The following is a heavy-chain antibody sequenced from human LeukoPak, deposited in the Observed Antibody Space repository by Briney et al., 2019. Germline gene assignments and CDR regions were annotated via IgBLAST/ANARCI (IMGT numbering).Heavy chain of an antibody. D-gene: IGHD5-24*01. CDR1: GFTFSSYG. CDR3: ARDRGDGTQSPFYS. V-gene: IGHV3-30*02. J-gene: IGHJ4*02. Sequence: GGSLRLSCAASGFTFSSYGMHWVRQAPGKGLEWVAFIRYDGSNKYYADSVKGRFTISRDNSKNTLYLQMNSLRAEDTAVYYCARDRGDGTQSPFYSWGQGTVVTVAS. CDR2: IRYDGSNK.